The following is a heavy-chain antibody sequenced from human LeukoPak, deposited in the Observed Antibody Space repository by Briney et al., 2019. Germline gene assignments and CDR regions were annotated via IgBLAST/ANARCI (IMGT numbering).Heavy chain of an antibody. V-gene: IGHV4-34*01. Sequence: SETLSLTCAVHGGSLTGYSWAWVRQSPGEGLEWIGEINQVEKTIYSPSLESRVSISLEASRNHFFIQLTSVAAADTAIYYCARGRATPSRLFFDYYFMDVWGPGTPVTVSS. CDR2: INQVEKT. CDR1: GGSLTGYS. CDR3: ARGRATPSRLFFDYYFMDV. D-gene: IGHD4-23*01. J-gene: IGHJ6*03.